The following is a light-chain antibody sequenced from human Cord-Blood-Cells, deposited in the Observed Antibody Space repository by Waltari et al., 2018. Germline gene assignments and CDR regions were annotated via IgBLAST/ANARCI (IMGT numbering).Light chain of an antibody. CDR2: EVS. CDR1: SSDVGGYNY. J-gene: IGLJ1*01. V-gene: IGLV2-8*01. CDR3: SSYAGSNNYV. Sequence: QSALTQPPSASGSPGQSVTISCTGTSSDVGGYNYVSWYQQHPGKAPKLMIYEVSKRPSGVPYRFSGSKAGNAASLTASGLQAEDEADYYCSSYAGSNNYVFGTGTKVTVL.